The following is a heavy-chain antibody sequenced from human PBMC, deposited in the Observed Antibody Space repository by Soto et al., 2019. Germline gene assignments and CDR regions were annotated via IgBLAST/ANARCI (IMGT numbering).Heavy chain of an antibody. V-gene: IGHV3-48*02. CDR1: GFIFSSNG. Sequence: GGSLRLSCAASGFIFSSNGMNWVRQAPGKGLEWISYITSGSGSTMYYADSVKGRFTISRDNAKNSVYLQMNSLRDEDTAVYYCVRETFEGPSYWGQGTLVTVSS. J-gene: IGHJ4*02. D-gene: IGHD3-9*01. CDR2: ITSGSGSTM. CDR3: VRETFEGPSY.